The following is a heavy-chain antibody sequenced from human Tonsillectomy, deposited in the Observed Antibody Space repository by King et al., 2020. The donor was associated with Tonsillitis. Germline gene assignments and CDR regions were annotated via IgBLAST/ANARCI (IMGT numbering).Heavy chain of an antibody. CDR3: ARHGSAYSVDY. V-gene: IGHV3-23*03. D-gene: IGHD2-21*01. CDR2: FHANTGIT. J-gene: IGHJ4*02. CDR1: GFTFSSYG. Sequence: VQLVESGGGLVQPGGSLRLSCEASGFTFSSYGMSWVRQAPGKGLEWVSLFHANTGITSYADSVRGRFTISRANSKNTLDLQMNSLRADDTAVYYCARHGSAYSVDYWGQGTLVTVSS.